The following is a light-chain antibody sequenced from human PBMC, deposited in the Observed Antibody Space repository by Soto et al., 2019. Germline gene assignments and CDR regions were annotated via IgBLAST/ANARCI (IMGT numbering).Light chain of an antibody. CDR2: AAS. V-gene: IGKV3-15*01. Sequence: VAMTTSPATLSVSPGDRPAISGIASQSVSRNSTWYKQRPGQAPRPFIYAASPRAAGIPARFSGSESGTEFPPTTGSLQSGDFPVYSCQQYNYCPKPFGKGAKV. J-gene: IGKJ1*01. CDR1: QSVSRN. CDR3: QQYNYCPKP.